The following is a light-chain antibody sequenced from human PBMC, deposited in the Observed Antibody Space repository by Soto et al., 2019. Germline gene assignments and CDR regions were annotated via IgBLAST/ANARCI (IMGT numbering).Light chain of an antibody. CDR1: SSDVGGYNY. CDR3: CSYAGSYTFYV. V-gene: IGLV2-11*01. CDR2: DVN. J-gene: IGLJ1*01. Sequence: QSVLTQPASVSGSPGQSVTISCTGTSSDVGGYNYVSWYQQHPGKAPKLMIYDVNKRPSGVPDRFSGSKSGNTASLTISGLQAEDEADYYCCSYAGSYTFYVFGIGTKVTVL.